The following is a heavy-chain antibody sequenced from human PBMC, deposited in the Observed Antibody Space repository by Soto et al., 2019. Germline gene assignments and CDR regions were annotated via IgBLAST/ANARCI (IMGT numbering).Heavy chain of an antibody. CDR2: INAGNGNT. V-gene: IGHV1-3*01. J-gene: IGHJ4*02. D-gene: IGHD6-19*01. CDR3: AREEIAVAGTLDY. Sequence: ASVKVSCKASGYTFTSYAMHWVRQAPGQRLEWMGWINAGNGNTKYSQKFQGRVTITRDTSASTAYMELSSLRSEDTAVYYCAREEIAVAGTLDYWGQGTLVTVSS. CDR1: GYTFTSYA.